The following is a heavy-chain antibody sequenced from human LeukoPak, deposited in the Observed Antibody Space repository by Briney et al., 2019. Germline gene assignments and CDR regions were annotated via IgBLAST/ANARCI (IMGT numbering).Heavy chain of an antibody. CDR1: GGSMSSYY. Sequence: SETLSLTCIVSGGSMSSYYWSWIRQPPGKGLEWIGNIYNSGSTNYNPSLKRRVTMSEDTAKNHFSLKLSSVTAADTAVYYCAVNSTKHAFDIWGQAAMVTVSS. D-gene: IGHD5/OR15-5a*01. CDR3: AVNSTKHAFDI. V-gene: IGHV4-59*08. J-gene: IGHJ3*02. CDR2: IYNSGST.